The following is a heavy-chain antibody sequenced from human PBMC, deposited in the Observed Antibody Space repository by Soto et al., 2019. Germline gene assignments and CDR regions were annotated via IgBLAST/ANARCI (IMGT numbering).Heavy chain of an antibody. J-gene: IGHJ6*03. CDR2: ISSSSSYI. CDR1: GFTFSSYS. D-gene: IGHD7-27*01. V-gene: IGHV3-21*01. Sequence: EVQLVESGGGLVKPGGSLRLSCAASGFTFSSYSMNWVRQAPGKGLEWVSSISSSSSYIYYADSVKGRFTISRDNAKNSLYLQMTSLRAEDTAVYYCARPWGHYYYYYYMDVWGTGTTVTVSS. CDR3: ARPWGHYYYYYYMDV.